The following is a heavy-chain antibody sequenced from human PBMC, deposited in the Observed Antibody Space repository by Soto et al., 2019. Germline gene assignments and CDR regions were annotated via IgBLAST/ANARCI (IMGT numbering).Heavy chain of an antibody. Sequence: QVQLVQSGAEVRKPGSSVKVSCKASRDTFNDYAITWVRQAPGQGLEWMGGIIPVLGTTKYAQKFQGRVTKTADESTSTAYMELNSLTSEDRAVYYCAAGGSNGYIRWGQGTQVSVSS. J-gene: IGHJ4*02. CDR3: AAGGSNGYIR. CDR1: RDTFNDYA. CDR2: IIPVLGTT. D-gene: IGHD2-2*02. V-gene: IGHV1-69*01.